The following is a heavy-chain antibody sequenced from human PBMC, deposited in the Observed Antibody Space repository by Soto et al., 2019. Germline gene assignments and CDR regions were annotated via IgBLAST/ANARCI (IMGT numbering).Heavy chain of an antibody. CDR2: MNPNSGNT. CDR1: GYTFTSYD. V-gene: IGHV1-8*01. J-gene: IGHJ6*02. CDR3: ARRIGRVANKFAYGMDV. Sequence: QVQLVQSGAEVKKPGASVKVSCKASGYTFTSYDINWVRQATGQGLEWMGWMNPNSGNTGYAQKFQGRVTMTRNTSISTAYMELSSLRSEDTAVYYCARRIGRVANKFAYGMDVWGQGTTVTVSS. D-gene: IGHD3-3*02.